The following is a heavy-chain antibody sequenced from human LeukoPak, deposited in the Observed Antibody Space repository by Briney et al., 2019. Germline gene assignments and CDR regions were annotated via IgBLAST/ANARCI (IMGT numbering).Heavy chain of an antibody. CDR2: ITPHNGNT. D-gene: IGHD2-15*01. Sequence: ASVKVSCKASGYTFTNYGISWVRQAPGQGLEWWGWITPHNGNTDYAQKFQGRVTMTIDTSTSTAYMELRSLRSGDRAVYYCARERYCSGGSCYSGALDTWGQGTMVTVSS. CDR3: ARERYCSGGSCYSGALDT. CDR1: GYTFTNYG. V-gene: IGHV1-18*01. J-gene: IGHJ3*02.